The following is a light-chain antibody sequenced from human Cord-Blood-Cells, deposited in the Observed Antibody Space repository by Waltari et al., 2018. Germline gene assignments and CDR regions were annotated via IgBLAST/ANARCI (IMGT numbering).Light chain of an antibody. CDR3: QSADSSGTYVV. CDR1: ALPKQY. Sequence: SYELTQPPSVSVSPGQTARITCSGDALPKQYASWYQQKPGQAPVLVLYKVMERPSGIPERFSGSSSGTTVTLTISGVQAEDEADYYCQSADSSGTYVVFGGGTKLTVL. CDR2: KVM. J-gene: IGLJ2*01. V-gene: IGLV3-25*02.